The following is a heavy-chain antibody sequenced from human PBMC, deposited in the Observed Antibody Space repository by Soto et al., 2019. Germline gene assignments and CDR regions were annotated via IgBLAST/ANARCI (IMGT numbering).Heavy chain of an antibody. CDR2: ITGSGDGT. CDR3: VQRAYNRCWYDDF. V-gene: IGHV3-23*01. Sequence: EVQLLESGGGLIQPGGSLRLSCAASGFTFSTFPMSWFRQAPGKGLEWVSAITGSGDGTYYADSVKGRFTISRDNTKNPLYLQMNSLRAEDTAVYYCVQRAYNRCWYDDFWGQGTLVTVSS. CDR1: GFTFSTFP. D-gene: IGHD6-13*01. J-gene: IGHJ4*02.